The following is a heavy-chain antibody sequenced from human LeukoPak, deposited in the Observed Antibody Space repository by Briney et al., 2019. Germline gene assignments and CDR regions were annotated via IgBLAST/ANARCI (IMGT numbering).Heavy chain of an antibody. J-gene: IGHJ4*02. CDR1: GASTTXXX. D-gene: IGHD3-22*01. CDR2: XYSDGTT. V-gene: IGHV4-59*01. Sequence: SETLSLTCSVSGASTTXXXWNWIRQAPGKGLXWXXXXYSDGTTSYSPSLRSRVTISIDTSRNQFSLKLSSVTAADAAVYYCARDTRSYDTSGYYYFDHWGQGALVTVSS. CDR3: ARDTRSYDTSGYYYFDH.